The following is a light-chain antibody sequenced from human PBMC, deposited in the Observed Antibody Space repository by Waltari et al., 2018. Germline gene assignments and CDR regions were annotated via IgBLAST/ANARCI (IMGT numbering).Light chain of an antibody. CDR1: QSIRSR. V-gene: IGKV3-15*01. Sequence: IVMTQSPVTLSVSPGEGATLSCRASQSIRSRLAWYQQRPGQAPRLLIYGASTRATGIAARFRGSGYGTEFSLTISSLQSEDFAEYYCQQYNQWPLTFGGGTKVEIK. J-gene: IGKJ4*01. CDR3: QQYNQWPLT. CDR2: GAS.